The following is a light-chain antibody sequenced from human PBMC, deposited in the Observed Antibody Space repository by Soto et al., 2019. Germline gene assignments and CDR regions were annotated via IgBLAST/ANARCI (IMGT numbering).Light chain of an antibody. CDR2: EGS. V-gene: IGLV2-23*01. J-gene: IGLJ1*01. CDR3: CSYAGSSTYYV. CDR1: SSDVGNYNL. Sequence: QSALTQPASVSGSPGQSITIPCTENSSDVGNYNLVSWYQQHPGKAPKLMIYEGSKRPSGVSNRFSASKSGNTASLTISGFQAEDEADYYCCSYAGSSTYYVFGTGTKVTVL.